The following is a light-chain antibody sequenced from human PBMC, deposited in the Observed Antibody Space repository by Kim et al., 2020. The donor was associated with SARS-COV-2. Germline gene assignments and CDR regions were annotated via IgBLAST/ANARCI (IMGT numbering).Light chain of an antibody. V-gene: IGKV1-5*03. J-gene: IGKJ1*01. Sequence: SASVGDRFTITCRASQSISIWLAWYQQIPGRAPNLLVYKASTLESGVPSRFSGSGSGTEFNLTISSLQPDDFATYYCQQYSSHWTFGQGTKVDIK. CDR2: KAS. CDR3: QQYSSHWT. CDR1: QSISIW.